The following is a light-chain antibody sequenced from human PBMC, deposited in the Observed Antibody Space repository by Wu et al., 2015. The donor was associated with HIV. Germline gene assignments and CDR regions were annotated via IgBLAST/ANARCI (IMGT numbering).Light chain of an antibody. CDR2: GTS. Sequence: EIVLTQSPGTLSLSPGERATLSCRASQSISTYLAWYQQKLGQSPRLLIYGTSTRATGIPARFSGSGSGTEFTLTISSMQSEDFAVYYCQQYNNWPPLSFGGRTKVEIK. CDR3: QQYNNWPPLS. J-gene: IGKJ4*01. CDR1: QSISTY. V-gene: IGKV3-15*01.